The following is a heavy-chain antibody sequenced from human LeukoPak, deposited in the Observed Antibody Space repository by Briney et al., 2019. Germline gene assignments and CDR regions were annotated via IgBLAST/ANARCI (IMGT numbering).Heavy chain of an antibody. CDR2: INHSGST. J-gene: IGHJ4*02. CDR3: ARDLRIAAADPFDY. Sequence: SETLSLTCAVYGGSFSGYYWSWIRQPPGKGLEWIGEINHSGSTNYNPSLKSRVTISVDTSKNQFSLKLSSVTAADTAVYYCARDLRIAAADPFDYWGREPWSPSPQ. CDR1: GGSFSGYY. D-gene: IGHD6-13*01. V-gene: IGHV4-34*01.